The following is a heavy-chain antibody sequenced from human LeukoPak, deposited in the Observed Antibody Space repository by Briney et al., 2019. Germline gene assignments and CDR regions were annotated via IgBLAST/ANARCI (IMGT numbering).Heavy chain of an antibody. Sequence: PSETLSLTCTVSGGSISSSSYYWGWIRQPPGKGLEWIGSIYYSGSTYYNPSLKSRVTITVDTSKNQFSLKLSSVTAADTAVYYCARQSAITISGVVIHDAFDIWGQGTMVTVSS. CDR3: ARQSAITISGVVIHDAFDI. V-gene: IGHV4-39*07. CDR2: IYYSGST. J-gene: IGHJ3*02. CDR1: GGSISSSSYY. D-gene: IGHD3-3*01.